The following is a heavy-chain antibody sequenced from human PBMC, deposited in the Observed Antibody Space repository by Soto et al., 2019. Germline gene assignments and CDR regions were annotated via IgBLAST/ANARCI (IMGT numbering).Heavy chain of an antibody. Sequence: QVQLVESGGGVVQPGRSLRLSCAASGFTFSSYDMHWVRQAPGEGLEWVAIISYDGSNKYNADSVKGRFTISRDNSRNTLYLQMNSLIAEDTAVYYCARDLKGRLSAASHWGQGTLVTVSS. J-gene: IGHJ4*02. CDR1: GFTFSSYD. V-gene: IGHV3-30-3*01. CDR3: ARDLKGRLSAASH. D-gene: IGHD2-15*01. CDR2: ISYDGSNK.